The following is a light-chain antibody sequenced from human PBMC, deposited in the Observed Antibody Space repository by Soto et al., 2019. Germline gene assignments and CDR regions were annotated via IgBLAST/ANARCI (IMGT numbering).Light chain of an antibody. CDR2: DAS. CDR1: QSINSW. V-gene: IGKV1-5*01. CDR3: QQYNSYLYT. Sequence: DIQMTQSPSTLSASVGDRVTITCRASQSINSWLAWYQRKPGKAPKLLIYDASSLESGVPSRFSGSGSGTEFTLTISSLQPDYFATYYCQQYNSYLYTFGQGTKLEIK. J-gene: IGKJ2*01.